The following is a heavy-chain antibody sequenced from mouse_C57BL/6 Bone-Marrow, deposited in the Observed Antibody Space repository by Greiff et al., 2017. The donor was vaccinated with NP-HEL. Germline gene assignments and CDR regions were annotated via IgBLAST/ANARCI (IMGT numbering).Heavy chain of an antibody. J-gene: IGHJ2*01. Sequence: QVQLQQSGAELVRPGPSVTLSCKASGYTFTDYEMHWVKQTPVHGLEWIGAIDPATGGTAYNQKFKGKAILTAYKSSSTAYMELRSLTSEDSAVYYCTRHGGSSFDYWGQGTTLTVSS. V-gene: IGHV1-15*01. D-gene: IGHD1-1*02. CDR1: GYTFTDYE. CDR3: TRHGGSSFDY. CDR2: IDPATGGT.